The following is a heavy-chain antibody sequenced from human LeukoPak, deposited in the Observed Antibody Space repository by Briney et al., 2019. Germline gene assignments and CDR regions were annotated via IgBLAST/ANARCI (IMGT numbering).Heavy chain of an antibody. Sequence: ASVKVSCKASGGTSSSYAISWVRQAPGQGLEWMGGIIPIFGTANYAQKFQGRVTITADESTSTAYMELSSLRSEDTAVYYCARGGDVLRYFDWLLYLDYWGQGTLVTVSS. D-gene: IGHD3-9*01. V-gene: IGHV1-69*13. CDR3: ARGGDVLRYFDWLLYLDY. CDR1: GGTSSSYA. CDR2: IIPIFGTA. J-gene: IGHJ4*02.